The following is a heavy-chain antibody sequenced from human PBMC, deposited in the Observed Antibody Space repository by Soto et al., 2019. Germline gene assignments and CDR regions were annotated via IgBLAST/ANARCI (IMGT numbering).Heavy chain of an antibody. V-gene: IGHV1-69*13. D-gene: IGHD1-7*01. J-gene: IGHJ6*02. CDR2: TIPIFGTA. CDR3: ARPLELRYYYYGMDV. CDR1: GGTFSSYA. Sequence: ASVKVSCKASGGTFSSYAISWVRQAPGQGLEWMGGTIPIFGTANYAQKFQGRVTITADESTSTAYMELSSLRSEDTAVYYCARPLELRYYYYGMDVWGQGTTVTVS.